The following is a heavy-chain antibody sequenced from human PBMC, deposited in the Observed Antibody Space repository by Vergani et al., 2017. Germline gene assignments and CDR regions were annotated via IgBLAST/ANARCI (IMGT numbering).Heavy chain of an antibody. CDR1: GYTFTSYG. CDR3: ARPGDYPFVALDY. CDR2: ISAYNGNT. V-gene: IGHV1-18*01. J-gene: IGHJ4*02. D-gene: IGHD4-17*01. Sequence: QVQLVQSGAEVKKPGSSVKVSCKASGYTFTSYGTSWVRQAPGQGLEWMGWISAYNGNTNYAQKFQGRVTMTRDTSISTAYMELSRLRSDDTAVYYCARPGDYPFVALDYWGQGTLVTVSS.